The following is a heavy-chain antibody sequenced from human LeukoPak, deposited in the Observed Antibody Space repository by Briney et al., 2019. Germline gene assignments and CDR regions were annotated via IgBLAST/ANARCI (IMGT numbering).Heavy chain of an antibody. D-gene: IGHD6-19*01. V-gene: IGHV4-39*07. CDR1: GGSISSGTYY. CDR3: AKGYSSGTFDY. J-gene: IGHJ4*02. Sequence: SETLSLTCTVSGGSISSGTYYWGWIRQPPGKGLEWIGSIYYPASTYYKSSLKSRLTISIASSRNQFYLKLSFVTAADTAVYYCAKGYSSGTFDYWGQGTLVTVSS. CDR2: IYYPAST.